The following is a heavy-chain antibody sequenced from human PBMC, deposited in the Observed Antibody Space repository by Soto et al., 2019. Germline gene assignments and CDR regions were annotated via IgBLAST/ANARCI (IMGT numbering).Heavy chain of an antibody. D-gene: IGHD3-3*01. J-gene: IGHJ6*02. CDR3: ARASYYDFDYYYGTDV. V-gene: IGHV3-7*01. CDR1: GFTFSGYA. CDR2: IKQDGSEK. Sequence: GGSLRLSCAASGFTFSGYAMSWVRQAPGKGLEWVANIKQDGSEKYYVDSVKGRFTISRDNAKNSLYLQMNSLRAEDTAVYYCARASYYDFDYYYGTDVWGQGTTVTVSS.